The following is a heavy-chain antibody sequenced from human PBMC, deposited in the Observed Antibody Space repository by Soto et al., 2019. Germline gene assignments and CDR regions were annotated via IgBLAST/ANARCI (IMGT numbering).Heavy chain of an antibody. J-gene: IGHJ6*02. V-gene: IGHV1-69*01. CDR1: GGTFSSYA. CDR2: IIPIFGTA. Sequence: QVQLVQSGAEVKKPGSSVKVSCTASGGTFSSYAISWVRQAPGQGLEWMGGIIPIFGTANYAQKFQGRVTITADESTSTAYMELSSLRSEDTAVYYCARDDGSDYYYGMDVWGQGTTVTVSS. CDR3: ARDDGSDYYYGMDV.